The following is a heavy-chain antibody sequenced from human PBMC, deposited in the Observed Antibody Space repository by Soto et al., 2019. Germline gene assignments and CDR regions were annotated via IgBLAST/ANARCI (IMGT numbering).Heavy chain of an antibody. CDR2: ISGSGGST. CDR3: AKAKPNQDPDDIVVVPAAEYYYGMDV. D-gene: IGHD2-2*01. Sequence: EVQLLESGGGLVQPGGSLRLSCAASGFTFSSYAMSWVRQAPGKGLEWVSAISGSGGSTYYADSAKGRFTISRDNSKNTLYLQMNSLRAEDTAVYYCAKAKPNQDPDDIVVVPAAEYYYGMDVWGQGTTVTVSS. V-gene: IGHV3-23*01. J-gene: IGHJ6*02. CDR1: GFTFSSYA.